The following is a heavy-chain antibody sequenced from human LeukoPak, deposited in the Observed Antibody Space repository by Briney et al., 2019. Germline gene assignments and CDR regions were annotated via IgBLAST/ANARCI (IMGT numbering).Heavy chain of an antibody. CDR1: GGSFSGYY. D-gene: IGHD2-15*01. J-gene: IGHJ3*02. CDR2: INHSGST. V-gene: IGHV4-34*01. Sequence: SETLSLTCAVYGGSFSGYYWSWIRQPPGKGLEWIGEINHSGSTNYNPSLKSRITISVDTSKNQFSLKLSSVTAADTAVYYCARGGRPGGIWGQGTMVTVSS. CDR3: ARGGRPGGI.